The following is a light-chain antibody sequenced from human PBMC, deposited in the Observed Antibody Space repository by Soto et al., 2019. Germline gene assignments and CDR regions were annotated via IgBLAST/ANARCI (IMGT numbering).Light chain of an antibody. CDR2: LKSDGSH. J-gene: IGLJ3*02. V-gene: IGLV4-69*01. Sequence: QYVLTQSPSASASLGASAKLTCTLSSGHSSYAIAWHQQQPEKGPRYLMKLKSDGSHSKGDGIPDRFSGSSSGAERYLTISSLQSEDEADYYCQTWGTGIGVYGGGTKLTVL. CDR3: QTWGTGIGV. CDR1: SGHSSYA.